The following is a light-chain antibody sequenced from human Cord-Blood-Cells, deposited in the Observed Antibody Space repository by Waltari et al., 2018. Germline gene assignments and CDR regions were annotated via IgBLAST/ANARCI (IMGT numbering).Light chain of an antibody. V-gene: IGLV3-21*03. CDR2: DDS. Sequence: SYVLTQPPSVSVAPGKTARITCGGNNIGSKSVPWYQQKPGQAPVLVVYDDSDRPSGIPERFSGANSGNTATLTISRVEAGDEADYYWQVWDSSSDHVVFGGGTKLTVL. J-gene: IGLJ2*01. CDR1: NIGSKS. CDR3: QVWDSSSDHVV.